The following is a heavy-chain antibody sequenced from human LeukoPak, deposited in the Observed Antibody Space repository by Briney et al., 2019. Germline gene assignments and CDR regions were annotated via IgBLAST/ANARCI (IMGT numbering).Heavy chain of an antibody. CDR3: ARSLRSGGYYFDY. CDR2: IYHSGST. Sequence: NPSETLSLTCAVSGGSISSSNWWSWVRQPPGQGLEWIGEIYHSGSTNYNPSLKSRVTISVDKSKNQFSLKLSSVTAADTAVYYCARSLRSGGYYFDYWGQGTLVTVSS. D-gene: IGHD3-16*02. V-gene: IGHV4-4*02. J-gene: IGHJ4*02. CDR1: GGSISSSNW.